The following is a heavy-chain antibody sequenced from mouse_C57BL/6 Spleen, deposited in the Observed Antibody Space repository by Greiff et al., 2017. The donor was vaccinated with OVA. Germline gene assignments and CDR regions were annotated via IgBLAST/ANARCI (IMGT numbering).Heavy chain of an antibody. CDR3: AREGDENYFDY. Sequence: EVQLQESGGGLVKPGGSLKLSCAASGFTFSSYAMSWVRQTPEKRLEWVATISDGGSYTYYPDNVKGRFTISRDNAKNNLYLQMSHLKSEDTAMYYCAREGDENYFDYWGQGTTLTVSS. V-gene: IGHV5-4*01. J-gene: IGHJ2*01. CDR2: ISDGGSYT. CDR1: GFTFSSYA. D-gene: IGHD3-3*01.